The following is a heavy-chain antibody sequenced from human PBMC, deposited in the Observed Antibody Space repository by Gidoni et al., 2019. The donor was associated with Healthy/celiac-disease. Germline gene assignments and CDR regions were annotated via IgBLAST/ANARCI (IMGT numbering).Heavy chain of an antibody. V-gene: IGHV2-26*01. D-gene: IGHD3-10*01. CDR2: IFSNDEK. J-gene: IGHJ6*02. CDR1: GFSLPNARMG. Sequence: QVTLKESGPVLVKPTETLTLTFTVSGFSLPNARMGVSWIRQPPGKALEWLAHIFSNDEKSYSTSLKSRLTISKDTSKSQVVLTMTNMDPVDTATYYCARTLYYYGSGSSPLDVWGQGTTVTVSS. CDR3: ARTLYYYGSGSSPLDV.